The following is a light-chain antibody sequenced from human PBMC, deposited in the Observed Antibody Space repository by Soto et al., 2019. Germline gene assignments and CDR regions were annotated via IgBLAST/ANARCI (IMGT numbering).Light chain of an antibody. CDR2: GAS. V-gene: IGKV3-20*01. CDR1: QTINSNY. Sequence: EIVLTQSPGTLSLSPGDKATLSCRASQTINSNYLSWYQHRPDQAPRLLLYGASNRATGIPDRFSGSGSGTDFTLTISRLEPEDFAVYYCQQYGATPPWTFGQGTKVDIK. CDR3: QQYGATPPWT. J-gene: IGKJ1*01.